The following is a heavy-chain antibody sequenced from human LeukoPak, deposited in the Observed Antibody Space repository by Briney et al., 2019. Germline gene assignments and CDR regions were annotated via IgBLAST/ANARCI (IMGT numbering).Heavy chain of an antibody. CDR1: GGSISSYY. CDR3: AREEISSRKFDY. Sequence: SETLFLTCTVSGGSISSYYWSWIRQPPGKGLEWIGYIYYSGSTNYNPSLKSRVTISVDTSKNQFSLKLSSVTAADTAVYYCAREEISSRKFDYWGQGTLVTVSS. J-gene: IGHJ4*02. D-gene: IGHD5-24*01. CDR2: IYYSGST. V-gene: IGHV4-59*01.